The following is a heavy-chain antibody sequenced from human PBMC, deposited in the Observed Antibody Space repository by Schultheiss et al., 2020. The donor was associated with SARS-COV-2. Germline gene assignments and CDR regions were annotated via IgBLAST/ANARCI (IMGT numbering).Heavy chain of an antibody. J-gene: IGHJ4*02. CDR2: ISPYDDET. V-gene: IGHV1-18*04. Sequence: ASVKVSCKASGYTFTSYGVVWVRLAPGQGLEWMGWISPYDDETNYAQKFQGRVAMTTDTSTSTAYMEVRSLKSDDTAVYYCARVWGGRFYFDSWGQGTLVTVSS. D-gene: IGHD3-3*01. CDR3: ARVWGGRFYFDS. CDR1: GYTFTSYG.